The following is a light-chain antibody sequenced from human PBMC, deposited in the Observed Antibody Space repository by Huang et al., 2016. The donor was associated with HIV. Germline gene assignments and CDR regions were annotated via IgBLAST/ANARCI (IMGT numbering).Light chain of an antibody. J-gene: IGKJ4*01. Sequence: ETLMTQFPATLSVSPGERATLSCRASQNVRNNLAWYQQKPGQAPGLLFYEASSRATGVPGRFSASGSGIDFTLTISSLQSEDFAVYYCQQFNNWPPAFGGGTTVEIK. CDR3: QQFNNWPPA. CDR2: EAS. V-gene: IGKV3-15*01. CDR1: QNVRNN.